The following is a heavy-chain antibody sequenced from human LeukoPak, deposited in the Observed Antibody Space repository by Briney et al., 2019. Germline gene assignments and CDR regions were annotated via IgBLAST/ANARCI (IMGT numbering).Heavy chain of an antibody. CDR3: ARDREGYCSGGSCYPQLRQGEFDY. CDR1: GGTFSSYA. Sequence: SVKVSCKASGGTFSSYAISWVRQAPGQGLEWMGGIIPIFGTANYAQKFQGRVTITADESTSTAYMELSSLRSEDTAVYYCARDREGYCSGGSCYPQLRQGEFDYWGQGTLVTVSS. CDR2: IIPIFGTA. D-gene: IGHD2-15*01. J-gene: IGHJ4*02. V-gene: IGHV1-69*01.